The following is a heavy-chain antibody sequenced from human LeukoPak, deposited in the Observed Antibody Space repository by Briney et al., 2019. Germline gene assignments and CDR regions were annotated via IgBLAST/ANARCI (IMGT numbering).Heavy chain of an antibody. J-gene: IGHJ4*02. CDR3: ARQGAFNY. D-gene: IGHD3-16*01. CDR1: GGSISSSSYY. V-gene: IGHV4-39*01. CDR2: IYYSGST. Sequence: PSETLSLPCTVSGGSISSSSYYWGWIRQPPGKGLEWIGSIYYSGSTYYNPSLKSRVTTSVDTSKNQFSLKLSSVTAADTAVYYCARQGAFNYWGQGTLVTASS.